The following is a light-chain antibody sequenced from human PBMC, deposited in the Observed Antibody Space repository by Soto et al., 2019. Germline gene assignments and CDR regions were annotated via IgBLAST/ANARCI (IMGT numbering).Light chain of an antibody. CDR1: QGIRND. Sequence: IQLTQSPSSRSASVVDRVTITFRASQGIRNDLGWYQQEPGKAPKLLIYAASSLESGVPSRFSGSGSGTDFTLTISSLQPEDFATYYCLQDYNYPWTFGQGTKVDIK. CDR2: AAS. CDR3: LQDYNYPWT. V-gene: IGKV1-6*01. J-gene: IGKJ1*01.